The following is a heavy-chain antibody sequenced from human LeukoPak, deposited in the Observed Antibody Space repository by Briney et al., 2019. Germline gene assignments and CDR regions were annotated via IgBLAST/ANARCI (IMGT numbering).Heavy chain of an antibody. CDR3: VRDFSTVTTAYLHH. CDR2: ISSSSRHI. CDR1: GFTFSSYS. Sequence: GGSLRLSCAASGFTFSSYSMNWVRQAPGKGLEWVSSISSSSRHIYYADSVKGRFTIFRDDAKNPLFLQMDSLRVEDTAMYYCVRDFSTVTTAYLHHWGQGTLLTASS. V-gene: IGHV3-21*04. J-gene: IGHJ1*01. D-gene: IGHD4-17*01.